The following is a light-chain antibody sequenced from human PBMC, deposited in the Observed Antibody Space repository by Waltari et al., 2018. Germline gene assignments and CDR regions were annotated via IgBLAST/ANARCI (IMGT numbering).Light chain of an antibody. J-gene: IGKJ5*01. CDR3: QQYNRWPPIT. V-gene: IGKV3-15*01. CDR1: HGISDN. CDR2: GAF. Sequence: EVVMTQSPATLSVSPGERATLSCRASHGISDNLAWYQQKPGQAPRRLIDGAFTRATGIPARFTGSGSGTEFTLTINSLQSEDSAVYYCQQYNRWPPITFGQGTRLEIK.